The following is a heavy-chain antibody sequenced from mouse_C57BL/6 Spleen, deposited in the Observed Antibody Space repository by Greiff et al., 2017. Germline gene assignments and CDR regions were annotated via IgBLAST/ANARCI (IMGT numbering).Heavy chain of an antibody. CDR3: ARAGDEYFDG. CDR1: GYTFTDYY. CDR2: INPNNGGT. V-gene: IGHV1-26*01. J-gene: IGHJ1*03. Sequence: EVQLQQSGPELVKPGASVKISCKASGYTFTDYYMNWVKQSHGKSLEWIGDINPNNGGTSYNQKFKGKATLTVDKSSSTAYMELRSLTSEDSAVYYCARAGDEYFDGWGTGTTVTVSS.